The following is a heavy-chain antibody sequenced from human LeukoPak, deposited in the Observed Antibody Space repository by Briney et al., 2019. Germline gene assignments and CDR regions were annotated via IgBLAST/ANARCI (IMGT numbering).Heavy chain of an antibody. D-gene: IGHD1-14*01. CDR2: VHPDNGNT. J-gene: IGHJ5*02. Sequence: EASVKVSCKTSGYPFTKWEINWVRQAAGEGLEWLGWVHPDNGNTYYAQRFRGRVTMSRDTSTTTAYMELSGLRSNDTAVYFCATGPRNDPWGQGTLVTVSS. CDR3: ATGPRNDP. V-gene: IGHV1-8*01. CDR1: GYPFTKWE.